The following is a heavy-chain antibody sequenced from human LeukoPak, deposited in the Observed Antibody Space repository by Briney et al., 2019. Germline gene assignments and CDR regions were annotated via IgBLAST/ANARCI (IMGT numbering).Heavy chain of an antibody. CDR1: GGSLSNFY. J-gene: IGHJ4*02. V-gene: IGHV4-4*07. CDR2: IHTSGST. Sequence: SETLSLTCIVSGGSLSNFYWSWLRQPAGKGLEWIGQIHTSGSTNYNPPLKSRVTMSIDTPENQLSLTIRSVTAADAAVYYSAIRDISSCWISNYWGRGTLVTVSS. CDR3: AIRDISSCWISNY. D-gene: IGHD6-19*01.